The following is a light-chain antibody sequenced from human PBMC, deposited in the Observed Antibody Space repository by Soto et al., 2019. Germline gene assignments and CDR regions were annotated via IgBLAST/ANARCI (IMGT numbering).Light chain of an antibody. CDR2: KDS. CDR3: SADSGSNINIVV. Sequence: QSALTQPASVSGSPGQSITISCTGTSSDIGKYNYVSWFQQHPAKPPKLIIFKDSTRPSGASNRFSGAKSGNTAALTITGLQAEDEAAYYCSADSGSNINIVVFGGGTKLTVL. CDR1: SSDIGKYNY. J-gene: IGLJ2*01. V-gene: IGLV2-14*01.